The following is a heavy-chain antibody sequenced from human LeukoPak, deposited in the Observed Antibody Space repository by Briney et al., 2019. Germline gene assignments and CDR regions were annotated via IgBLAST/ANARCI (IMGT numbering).Heavy chain of an antibody. V-gene: IGHV3-23*01. CDR3: AKRGVVIRVILVGFHKEAYYFDS. Sequence: GGSLRLSCAVSGITLSNYGMSWVRQAPGKGLKWVAGISDRGGRTNYADSVKGRFTISTDHPKNTLYLQMNSLRAEDTAVYFCAKRGVVIRVILVGFHKEAYYFDSWGQGALVTVSS. D-gene: IGHD3-22*01. J-gene: IGHJ4*02. CDR2: ISDRGGRT. CDR1: GITLSNYG.